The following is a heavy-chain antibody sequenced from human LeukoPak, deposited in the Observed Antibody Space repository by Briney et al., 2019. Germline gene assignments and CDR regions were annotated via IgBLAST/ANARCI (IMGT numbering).Heavy chain of an antibody. CDR2: MYYSGST. D-gene: IGHD3-10*01. Sequence: SETLSLTCTVSGASISSYYWSWIRQPPGKGLEWIGYMYYSGSTNYNPSLKSRVTISVDTSNNQFSLKLSSVTAADTAVYYCARAKQPGNYWGKETLVTVSS. CDR1: GASISSYY. J-gene: IGHJ4*02. CDR3: ARAKQPGNY. V-gene: IGHV4-59*01.